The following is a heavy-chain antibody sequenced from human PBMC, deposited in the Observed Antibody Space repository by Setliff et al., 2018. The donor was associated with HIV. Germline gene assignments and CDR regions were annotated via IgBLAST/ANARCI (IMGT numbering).Heavy chain of an antibody. CDR1: GFTFSNAW. J-gene: IGHJ4*02. Sequence: RLSCAASGFTFSNAWMSWVRQAPGKGLEWVGRIKSKTDGGTTDYAAPVKGRFTISRDDSKNTLYLQMNSLKTEDTAVYYCTTDCSGGSCYMPNLPKDYWGQGTLVTVSS. V-gene: IGHV3-15*01. CDR2: IKSKTDGGTT. CDR3: TTDCSGGSCYMPNLPKDY. D-gene: IGHD2-15*01.